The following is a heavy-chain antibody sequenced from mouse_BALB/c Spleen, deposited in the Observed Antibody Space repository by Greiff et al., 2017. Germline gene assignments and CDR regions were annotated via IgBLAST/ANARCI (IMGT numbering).Heavy chain of an antibody. CDR2: INPGSGGT. CDR1: GYAFTNYL. D-gene: IGHD2-4*01. J-gene: IGHJ3*01. CDR3: ARSAGLPFAY. Sequence: VKLMESGAELVRPGTSVKVSCKASGYAFTNYLIEWVKQRPGQGLEWIGVINPGSGGTNYNEKFKGKATLTADKSSSTAYMQLSSLTSDDSAVYFCARSAGLPFAYWGQGTLVTVSA. V-gene: IGHV1-54*01.